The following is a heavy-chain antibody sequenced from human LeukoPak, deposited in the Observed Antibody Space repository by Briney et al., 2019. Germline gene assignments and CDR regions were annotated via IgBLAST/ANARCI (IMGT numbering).Heavy chain of an antibody. CDR1: GFTFSDYY. D-gene: IGHD3-10*01. CDR2: ISSSGSTI. V-gene: IGHV3-11*01. Sequence: GGSLRLSCAASGFTFSDYYMSWIRQAPGKGLEWVSYISSSGSTIYYADSVKGRFTISRDNAKNSLYLQMNSLRAEDTAVYYCARVRLLWFGESYYFDCWGQGTLVTVSS. J-gene: IGHJ4*02. CDR3: ARVRLLWFGESYYFDC.